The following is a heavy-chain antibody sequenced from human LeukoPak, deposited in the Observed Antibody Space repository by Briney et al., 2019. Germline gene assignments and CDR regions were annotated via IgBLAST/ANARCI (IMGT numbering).Heavy chain of an antibody. CDR3: ARYCRSGSCYSGRTFDP. J-gene: IGHJ5*02. V-gene: IGHV4-59*08. D-gene: IGHD2-15*01. CDR1: GGSITGHY. Sequence: PSETLSLTCTVSGGSITGHYWIWIRQPPGQGLEWIGHISYSGKTNYNPSLRSRVAMSVDTSKNQFSLRLSSVTAADTAVYYCARYCRSGSCYSGRTFDPWGQGTRVTVSS. CDR2: ISYSGKT.